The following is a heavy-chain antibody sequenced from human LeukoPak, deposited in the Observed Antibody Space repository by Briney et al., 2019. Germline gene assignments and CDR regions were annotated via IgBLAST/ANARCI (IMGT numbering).Heavy chain of an antibody. V-gene: IGHV4-4*07. CDR2: IYTSGST. J-gene: IGHJ4*02. Sequence: SETLCLTCTVSGGSISSYYWSWIRQPAGKVLEWIGRIYTSGSTNYNPSLKSRVTMSVDTSKNQFSLKLSSVTAADTAVYYCARRRKFLTAVRGVQLWSPFDYWGQGTLVTVSS. CDR1: GGSISSYY. CDR3: ARRRKFLTAVRGVQLWSPFDY. D-gene: IGHD5-18*01.